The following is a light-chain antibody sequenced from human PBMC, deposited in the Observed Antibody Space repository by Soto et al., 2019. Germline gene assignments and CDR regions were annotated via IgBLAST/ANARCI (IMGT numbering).Light chain of an antibody. V-gene: IGKV4-1*01. J-gene: IGKJ2*01. CDR3: QQYESTPPT. CDR2: WAS. CDR1: QSVLYSSNNKNY. Sequence: DIVMTQSPDSLAVSLGERATINCKSSQSVLYSSNNKNYLAWYQQRPGQPPKLLIYWASTRESGVPDRLSGSGSGTDFTLTITSLQAEDVALYYCQQYESTPPTFGQGTKLEIK.